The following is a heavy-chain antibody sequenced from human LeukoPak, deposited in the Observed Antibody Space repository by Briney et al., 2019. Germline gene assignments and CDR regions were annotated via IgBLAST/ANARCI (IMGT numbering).Heavy chain of an antibody. Sequence: GQSLKISCKGSGYSFTTYWIAWVRQMPGRGLEWMGIISPDDSDIRYSPSFQGHVTISADKSISTAYLQWSSLQASDTAMYYCARHTGSGSYYSYWGQGTLVTVSS. CDR1: GYSFTTYW. CDR3: ARHTGSGSYYSY. D-gene: IGHD1-26*01. CDR2: ISPDDSDI. V-gene: IGHV5-51*01. J-gene: IGHJ4*02.